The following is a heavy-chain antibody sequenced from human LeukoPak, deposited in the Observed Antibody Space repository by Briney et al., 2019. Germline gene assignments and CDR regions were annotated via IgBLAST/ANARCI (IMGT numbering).Heavy chain of an antibody. V-gene: IGHV4-59*01. CDR3: ARGAPTIFNP. D-gene: IGHD3-3*01. J-gene: IGHJ5*02. CDR1: GGSISSYY. CDR2: IYYSGST. Sequence: PSETLSLTCTVSGGSISSYYWSWIRQPPGKGLEWIGYIYYSGSTNYNPSLKSRVTISVDTSKNQFSLKLSSVTAADTAVYYWARGAPTIFNPWGQGTLVTVSS.